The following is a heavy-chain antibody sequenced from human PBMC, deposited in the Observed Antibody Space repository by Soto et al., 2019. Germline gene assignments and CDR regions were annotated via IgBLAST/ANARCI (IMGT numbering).Heavy chain of an antibody. D-gene: IGHD1-26*01. CDR2: IRSKSDGGTA. CDR1: GLTFGSAW. J-gene: IGHJ5*02. CDR3: YSHVVFASGTHYETLT. Sequence: DVQLVESGGGLVEPGGALRLSCAASGLTFGSAWMSWVRQAPGKGLEWVGRIRSKSDGGTADYDAPVKGRFTISRDESKSTLYLQMNSLKIEDTGIYYGYSHVVFASGTHYETLTWGQGTLVTVSA. V-gene: IGHV3-15*07.